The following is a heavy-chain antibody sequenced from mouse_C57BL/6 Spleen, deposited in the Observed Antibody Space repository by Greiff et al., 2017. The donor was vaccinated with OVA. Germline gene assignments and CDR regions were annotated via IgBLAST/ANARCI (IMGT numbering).Heavy chain of an antibody. Sequence: EVQLQQSGAELVRPGASVKLSCTASGFNIKDYYMHWVKQRPEQGLEWIGRIDPEDGDTEYAPKFQGKATMTADTSSNTAYLQLSSLTSEDAAVYYCTTDSNPAWFAYWGQGTLVTVSA. D-gene: IGHD2-5*01. V-gene: IGHV14-1*01. CDR2: IDPEDGDT. CDR3: TTDSNPAWFAY. J-gene: IGHJ3*01. CDR1: GFNIKDYY.